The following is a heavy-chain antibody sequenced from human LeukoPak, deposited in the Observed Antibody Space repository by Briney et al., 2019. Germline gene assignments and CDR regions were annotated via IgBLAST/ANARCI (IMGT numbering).Heavy chain of an antibody. J-gene: IGHJ3*02. CDR3: ARPVAYYDFLGDAFDI. CDR1: GYSISSGYY. CDR2: IYHSGST. V-gene: IGHV4-38-2*01. D-gene: IGHD3-3*01. Sequence: SETLSLTCAVSGYSISSGYYWGWIRQPPGKGLEWIGSIYHSGSTYYNPSLKSRVTISVDKSKNQFSLKLSSVTAADTAVYYCARPVAYYDFLGDAFDIWGQGTMVTVPS.